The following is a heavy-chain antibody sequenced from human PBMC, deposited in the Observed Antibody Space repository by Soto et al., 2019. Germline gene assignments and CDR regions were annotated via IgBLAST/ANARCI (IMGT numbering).Heavy chain of an antibody. D-gene: IGHD1-1*01. CDR3: AKDRLRRTSGYFFDY. CDR2: ISGSGVHT. J-gene: IGHJ4*02. Sequence: GGSLRLSCAASGVTFSNYVMSWVRQAPGKGLEWVSSISGSGVHTYDAVPVRGRFNISRDNSKNTLSLHMNSLRAEDTALYYCAKDRLRRTSGYFFDYRGQRTPVPVSS. V-gene: IGHV3-23*01. CDR1: GVTFSNYV.